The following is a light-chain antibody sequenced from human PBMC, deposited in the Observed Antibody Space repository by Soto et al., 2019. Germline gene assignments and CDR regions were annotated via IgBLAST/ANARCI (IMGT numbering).Light chain of an antibody. CDR3: QQYGSSPYT. Sequence: EIVLKQSPGTLSLSPGERATLSCRASQSVSSSYLAWYQQKPGQAPRLLIYGASNRATGIPDRFSGSGSGTDFTLTISRLEPEDFAVYYCQQYGSSPYTFGQGTKLEIK. CDR1: QSVSSSY. J-gene: IGKJ2*01. CDR2: GAS. V-gene: IGKV3-20*01.